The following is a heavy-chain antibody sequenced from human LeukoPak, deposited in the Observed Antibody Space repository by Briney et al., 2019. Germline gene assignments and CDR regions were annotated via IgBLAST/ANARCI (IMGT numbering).Heavy chain of an antibody. CDR1: GFTFSSYS. CDR3: AYGIVVVPAAPVQLDY. J-gene: IGHJ4*02. Sequence: KPGGSLRLSCAASGFTFSSYSMNWVRQAPGKGLEWVSSISSSSSYIYYADSVKGRFTISRDNAKNSLYLQMNSLRAEDTAVYYCAYGIVVVPAAPVQLDYWGQGTLVTVSS. V-gene: IGHV3-21*01. D-gene: IGHD2-2*01. CDR2: ISSSSSYI.